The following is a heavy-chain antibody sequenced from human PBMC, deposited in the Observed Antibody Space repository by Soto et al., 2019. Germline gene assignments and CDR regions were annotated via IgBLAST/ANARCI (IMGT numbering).Heavy chain of an antibody. CDR1: GFTFTTCA. J-gene: IGHJ4*02. Sequence: EVQLLDSGGNLVQPGGSLRLSCGASGFTFTTCAMSWVRQAPVRGLECVSAISGNGDYPYSAEFAKSRFTISRDNSTNSLNLQMNCVRDADTAVSYCAKAYDRSDYHYERGFESWGQGTLVSVAS. D-gene: IGHD3-22*01. V-gene: IGHV3-23*01. CDR3: AKAYDRSDYHYERGFES. CDR2: ISGNGDYP.